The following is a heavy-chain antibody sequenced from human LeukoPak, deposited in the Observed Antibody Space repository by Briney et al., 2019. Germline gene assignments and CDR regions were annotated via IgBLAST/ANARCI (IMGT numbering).Heavy chain of an antibody. Sequence: GGSLRLSCAASEFTFSSYAMSWVRQSPGKGLEWVSAIIGSGSTTYYADSVKGRFTISRDNSKNTLYLQMNGLRAEDTAVYWCAKDRSYGSSLGYFDYWGQGTLVTVSS. J-gene: IGHJ4*02. V-gene: IGHV3-23*01. CDR1: EFTFSSYA. CDR2: IIGSGSTT. CDR3: AKDRSYGSSLGYFDY. D-gene: IGHD6-13*01.